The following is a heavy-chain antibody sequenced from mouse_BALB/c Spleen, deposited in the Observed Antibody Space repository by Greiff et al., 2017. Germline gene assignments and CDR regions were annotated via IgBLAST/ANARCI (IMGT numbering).Heavy chain of an antibody. Sequence: VKLVESGPGLVAPSQSLSITCTVSGFSLTDYGVSWIRQPPGKGLEWLGVIWGGGSTNYNSALMSRLSISKDNSKSQVFLKMNSLQTDDTAMYYCARGDYDGRNAMDYRGQGTSVTVSS. J-gene: IGHJ4*01. CDR3: ARGDYDGRNAMDY. D-gene: IGHD2-4*01. V-gene: IGHV2-6-5*01. CDR2: IWGGGST. CDR1: GFSLTDYG.